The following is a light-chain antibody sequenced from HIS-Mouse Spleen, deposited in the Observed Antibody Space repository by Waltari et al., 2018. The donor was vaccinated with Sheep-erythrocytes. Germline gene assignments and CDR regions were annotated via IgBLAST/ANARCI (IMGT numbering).Light chain of an antibody. Sequence: QSALTQPHSVSGSPGQSVTIPCTGTSSDVGGYNYLSWYQQHPGKAPKLMIYDVSKRPSGVPDRFSGSKSGNTASLTISGLQAEDEADYYCCSYAGSYNHVFGTGTKVTVL. V-gene: IGLV2-11*01. CDR1: SSDVGGYNY. J-gene: IGLJ1*01. CDR3: CSYAGSYNHV. CDR2: DVS.